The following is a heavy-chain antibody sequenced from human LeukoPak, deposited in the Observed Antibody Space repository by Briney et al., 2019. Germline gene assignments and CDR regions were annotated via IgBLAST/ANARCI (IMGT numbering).Heavy chain of an antibody. CDR3: ARDHVVVIKSRAKGSAFDI. Sequence: ASVKVSCKASGYTFTNYYMHWVRQAPGQGLEWMGIINPSGGSTSYAQKFQGRVAMTRDTSTSTVYMELSSLRSEDTAVYYCARDHVVVIKSRAKGSAFDIWGQGTMVTVSS. J-gene: IGHJ3*02. V-gene: IGHV1-46*03. D-gene: IGHD3-22*01. CDR2: INPSGGST. CDR1: GYTFTNYY.